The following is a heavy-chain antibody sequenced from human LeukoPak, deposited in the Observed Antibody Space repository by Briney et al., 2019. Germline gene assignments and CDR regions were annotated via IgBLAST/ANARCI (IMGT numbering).Heavy chain of an antibody. CDR2: INHSGST. CDR3: ARGRFRIALFDY. V-gene: IGHV4-34*01. J-gene: IGHJ4*02. CDR1: GGTFSGYY. D-gene: IGHD2/OR15-2a*01. Sequence: SETLSLTCAVYGGTFSGYYWSWIRQPPGKGLEWIGEINHSGSTNYNPSLKSRVTISVDTSKNQFSLMLSSVTAADTAVYYCARGRFRIALFDYWGQGTLVTVSS.